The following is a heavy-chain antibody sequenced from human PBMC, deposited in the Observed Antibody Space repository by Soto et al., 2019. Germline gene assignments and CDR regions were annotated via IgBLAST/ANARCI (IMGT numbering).Heavy chain of an antibody. CDR1: GYTFTGSY. Sequence: ASVKVSCKASGYTFTGSYMHWVRQAPGQGLEWMGWINPNSGGTNYAQKFQGWVTMTRDTPISTAYMELSRLRSDDTAVYYCARGCSSTSPFHYMDVWGKGTTVTVSS. J-gene: IGHJ6*03. CDR2: INPNSGGT. CDR3: ARGCSSTSPFHYMDV. V-gene: IGHV1-2*04. D-gene: IGHD2-2*01.